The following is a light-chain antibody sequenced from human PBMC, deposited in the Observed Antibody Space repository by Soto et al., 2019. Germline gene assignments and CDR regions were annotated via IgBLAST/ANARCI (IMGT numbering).Light chain of an antibody. Sequence: DIQMTQSPSTLSASVGDRVTITCRASQSISYWLAWYQQKPGKAPKLLIYHASSLESGVPSRFSGSGSGTDFTLTISSLQPEDVETYYCQKYNSDPWTFGQGTKVDIK. CDR1: QSISYW. CDR2: HAS. V-gene: IGKV1-5*01. J-gene: IGKJ1*01. CDR3: QKYNSDPWT.